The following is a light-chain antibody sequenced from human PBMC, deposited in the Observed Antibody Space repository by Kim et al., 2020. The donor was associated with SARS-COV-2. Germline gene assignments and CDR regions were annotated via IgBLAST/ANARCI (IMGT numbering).Light chain of an antibody. CDR1: QSIRRY. Sequence: ASVGDRVTSTCLARQSIRRYLNWYQQKPGKAPKLLIYAAASLQTGVPSRFSGSGSGTDFTLTISSLQPEDFATYYCQQSNSTPLTFGGGTKVDIK. CDR3: QQSNSTPLT. J-gene: IGKJ4*01. CDR2: AAA. V-gene: IGKV1-39*01.